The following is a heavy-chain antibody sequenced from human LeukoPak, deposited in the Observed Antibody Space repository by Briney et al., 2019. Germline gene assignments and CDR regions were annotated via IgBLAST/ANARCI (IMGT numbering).Heavy chain of an antibody. V-gene: IGHV1-69*05. Sequence: GASVKVSCKASGGTFSSYAISWVRQAPGQGLEWMGGIIPIFGTANYAQKFQGRVTITTDESTSTAYMELSSLRSDDTAVYYCARDLRYTSTWDDAFDIWGQGTMVIVSS. D-gene: IGHD6-13*01. J-gene: IGHJ3*02. CDR2: IIPIFGTA. CDR1: GGTFSSYA. CDR3: ARDLRYTSTWDDAFDI.